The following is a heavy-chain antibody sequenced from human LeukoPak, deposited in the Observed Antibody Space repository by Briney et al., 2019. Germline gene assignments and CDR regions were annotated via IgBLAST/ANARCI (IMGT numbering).Heavy chain of an antibody. CDR3: ATERGPSTLLWFGELSPYYYYGMDV. V-gene: IGHV4-34*01. CDR1: GGSFSGYY. CDR2: INHSGST. J-gene: IGHJ6*02. Sequence: SETLSLTCAVYGGSFSGYYWSWIRQPPGKGLEWSGEINHSGSTNYNPSLKRRVTTSVDTSKNQFSLKLSSVTAADTAVYYCATERGPSTLLWFGELSPYYYYGMDVWGQGTTVTVSS. D-gene: IGHD3-10*01.